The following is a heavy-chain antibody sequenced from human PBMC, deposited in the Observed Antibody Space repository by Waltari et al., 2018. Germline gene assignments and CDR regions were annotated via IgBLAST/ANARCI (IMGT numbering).Heavy chain of an antibody. V-gene: IGHV3-53*02. CDR1: GFTVSSNY. J-gene: IGHJ3*02. CDR2: IYSGGST. D-gene: IGHD3-22*01. Sequence: EVPLVETGGGLIQPGGSLRLACEASGFTVSSNYRSSVGQAPGKGLEWVSVIYSGGSTYYADSVKGRFTISRDNSKNTLYLQMNSLRAEDTAVYYCAVPYYYDSSGSVGIWGQGTMVTVSS. CDR3: AVPYYYDSSGSVGI.